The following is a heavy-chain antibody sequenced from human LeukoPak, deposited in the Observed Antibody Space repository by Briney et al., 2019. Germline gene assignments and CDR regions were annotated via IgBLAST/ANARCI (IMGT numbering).Heavy chain of an antibody. D-gene: IGHD3-9*01. Sequence: SQTLSLTCTVSGGSISSGSYYWSWIRQPAGKGLEWIGRIYTSGSTNYNPSLKSRVTVSVDTAKNQFSLKLSSVTAADTAVYYCARVTYNYDILTGYYSYFVYWGQGTLVTVSS. J-gene: IGHJ4*02. CDR3: ARVTYNYDILTGYYSYFVY. CDR2: IYTSGST. V-gene: IGHV4-61*02. CDR1: GGSISSGSYY.